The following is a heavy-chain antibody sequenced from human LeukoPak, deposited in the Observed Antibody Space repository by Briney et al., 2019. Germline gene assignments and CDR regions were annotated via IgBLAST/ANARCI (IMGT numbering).Heavy chain of an antibody. CDR1: GFTFSSYA. CDR3: ANILPGIAVAGHDAFDI. Sequence: GGSLRLSCAASGFTFSSYAMSWVRQAPGKGLEWVSVISGRGGRTYYADAVKGRFTISRDNSKNTLYLQMDSLRAEDTAVYYCANILPGIAVAGHDAFDIWGQGTMVTVSS. J-gene: IGHJ3*02. CDR2: ISGRGGRT. V-gene: IGHV3-23*01. D-gene: IGHD6-19*01.